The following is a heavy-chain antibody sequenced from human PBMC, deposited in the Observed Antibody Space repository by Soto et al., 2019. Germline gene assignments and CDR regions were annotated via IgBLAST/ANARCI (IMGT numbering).Heavy chain of an antibody. V-gene: IGHV3-49*03. J-gene: IGHJ4*02. CDR2: IRREAYGGTT. Sequence: PGGSRRRSCTAPGITLDDYGMSWFPQGPGKGLEWFGVIRREAYGGTTGYASCVKGRFPISRDDSKSIAYLQMNSLKTAATAVYSCTRWIKVRSMWGQGTLVTVSS. CDR1: GITLDDYG. CDR3: TRWIKVRSM. D-gene: IGHD2-2*03.